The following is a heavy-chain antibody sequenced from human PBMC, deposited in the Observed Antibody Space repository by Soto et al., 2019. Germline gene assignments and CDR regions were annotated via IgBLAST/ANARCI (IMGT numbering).Heavy chain of an antibody. Sequence: SGPTLVNPTQTLTLTCTVSGFSLSGSGMRVTWIRQPPGKALEWLARIDWEDTKLYSTSLKTRLTISKDTSKNQVVLTMTNVDPADTGTYYCARAFYGMDVWGQGTTVTVS. CDR2: IDWEDTK. V-gene: IGHV2-70*04. CDR3: ARAFYGMDV. J-gene: IGHJ6*02. CDR1: GFSLSGSGMR.